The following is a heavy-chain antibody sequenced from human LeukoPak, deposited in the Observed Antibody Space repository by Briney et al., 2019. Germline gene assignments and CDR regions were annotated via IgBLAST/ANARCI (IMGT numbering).Heavy chain of an antibody. CDR3: ARDIRPSSYFDS. D-gene: IGHD3-3*02. CDR2: IYYSGST. J-gene: IGHJ4*02. Sequence: SETLSLTCTVSGGSISSSSYYWGWIRQPPGKGLEWIGSIYYSGSTYYNPSLKSRVTISVDTSKNQFSLKLSSVTAADTAVYYCARDIRPSSYFDSWGQGILVIVSS. CDR1: GGSISSSSYY. V-gene: IGHV4-39*07.